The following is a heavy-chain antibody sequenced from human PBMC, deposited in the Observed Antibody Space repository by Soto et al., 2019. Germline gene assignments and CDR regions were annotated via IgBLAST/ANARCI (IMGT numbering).Heavy chain of an antibody. J-gene: IGHJ4*02. V-gene: IGHV4-59*01. Sequence: SETLSLTCTVSGGSISSYYWSWIRQPPGKGLEWIGYIYYSGNTNYNPSLKSRVTISVDTSKNQFSLKLSSVTAADTAVYYCGRGEVDRYNWNYGIDYWVQGTLVTVSS. CDR2: IYYSGNT. CDR3: GRGEVDRYNWNYGIDY. D-gene: IGHD1-7*01. CDR1: GGSISSYY.